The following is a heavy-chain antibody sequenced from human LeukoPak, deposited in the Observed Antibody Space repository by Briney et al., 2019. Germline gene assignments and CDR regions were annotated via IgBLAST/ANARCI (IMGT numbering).Heavy chain of an antibody. CDR3: ARGTDFWSGSAPGYYYMDV. V-gene: IGHV1-69*13. CDR1: GGTFSSYA. J-gene: IGHJ6*03. Sequence: SVKVSCKASGGTFSSYAISWVRQAPGQGLEWMGGIIPIFGTANYAQKFQGRVTITADESTSTAYMELSSLRSEDTAVYYCARGTDFWSGSAPGYYYMDVWGKGTTVTVSS. CDR2: IIPIFGTA. D-gene: IGHD3-3*01.